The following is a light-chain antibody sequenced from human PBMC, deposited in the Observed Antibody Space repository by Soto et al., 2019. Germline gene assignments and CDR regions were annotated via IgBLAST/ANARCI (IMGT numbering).Light chain of an antibody. Sequence: QSVLTQPTSASGSPGQSVNISCTGTSSDVGGYNFVSWYQQQPGKAPKLMIYQVTNRPSGVSNRFSGSRSGNTASLTISGLQAEDEADYYCSSYTDSSNYVFGTGTQVTGL. CDR3: SSYTDSSNYV. CDR1: SSDVGGYNF. CDR2: QVT. J-gene: IGLJ1*01. V-gene: IGLV2-14*01.